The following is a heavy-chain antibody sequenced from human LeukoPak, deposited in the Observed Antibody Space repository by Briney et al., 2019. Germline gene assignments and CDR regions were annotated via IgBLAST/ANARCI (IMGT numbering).Heavy chain of an antibody. CDR2: IYYSGTT. CDR3: AKRTTGYCISTSCYNS. V-gene: IGHV4-39*02. J-gene: IGHJ5*02. Sequence: PSETLSLTCTVSGGSINTNNYYWGWIRQPPGKGLGWIGSIYYSGTTYYNPSLERRLTIAIDTSKNLFSLKVSDVTAADTAVYFCAKRTTGYCISTSCYNSWGQGTLVTVSS. D-gene: IGHD2-2*02. CDR1: GGSINTNNYY.